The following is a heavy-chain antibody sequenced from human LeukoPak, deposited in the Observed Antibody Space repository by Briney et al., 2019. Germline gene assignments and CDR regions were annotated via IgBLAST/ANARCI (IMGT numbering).Heavy chain of an antibody. V-gene: IGHV1-3*01. D-gene: IGHD3-22*01. J-gene: IGHJ4*02. CDR3: ARGGDSSGCSEDYFDY. Sequence: GASVKVSCKASGYTFTSYVMYWVRQAPGQRLEWMGWINAGNGNTKYSQKFQGRVTITRDTSASTAYMELSSLRSEDTAVYYCARGGDSSGCSEDYFDYWGQGTLVTVSS. CDR1: GYTFTSYV. CDR2: INAGNGNT.